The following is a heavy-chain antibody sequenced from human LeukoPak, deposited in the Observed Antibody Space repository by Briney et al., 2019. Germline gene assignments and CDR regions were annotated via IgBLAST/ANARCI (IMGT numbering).Heavy chain of an antibody. V-gene: IGHV1-3*01. Sequence: GASVKVSCKASGYIFTKYVVHRVRQAPGQRPEWMGWIKAGNGDTKYSQNFQDRLTITRDTSASTVYMELSSLTSEDTALYYCARDDCGHTCYPWGYWGQGTLVTVSS. CDR1: GYIFTKYV. CDR3: ARDDCGHTCYPWGY. CDR2: IKAGNGDT. J-gene: IGHJ4*02. D-gene: IGHD2-21*01.